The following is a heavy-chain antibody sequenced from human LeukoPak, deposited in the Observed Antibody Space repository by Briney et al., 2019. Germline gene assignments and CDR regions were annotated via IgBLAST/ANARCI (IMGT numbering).Heavy chain of an antibody. D-gene: IGHD2-21*01. CDR3: ARGIWSSHNKDYYFDY. CDR1: GYTFTNYA. CDR2: INAGNGKT. V-gene: IGHV1-3*01. J-gene: IGHJ4*02. Sequence: ASVKVSCTASGYTFTNYAMNWVRQAPGQRIEWMGWINAGNGKTKSSQRFQDRVTITRDTSASTAYMELNSLRSEDTAVYYCARGIWSSHNKDYYFDYWGQGSLVTVSS.